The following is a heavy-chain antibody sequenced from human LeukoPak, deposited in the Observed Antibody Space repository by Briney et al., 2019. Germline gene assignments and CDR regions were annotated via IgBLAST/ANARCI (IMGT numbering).Heavy chain of an antibody. CDR2: ISSSSSYI. CDR3: AKDLFCSSTSCYSGFDP. V-gene: IGHV3-21*04. CDR1: GFTFSSYS. Sequence: GGSLRLSCAASGFTFSSYSMNWVRQAPGKGLEWVSSISSSSSYIYYADSVKGRFTISRDNAKNSLYLQMNSLRAEDTAVYYCAKDLFCSSTSCYSGFDPWGQGTLVTVSS. D-gene: IGHD2-2*01. J-gene: IGHJ5*02.